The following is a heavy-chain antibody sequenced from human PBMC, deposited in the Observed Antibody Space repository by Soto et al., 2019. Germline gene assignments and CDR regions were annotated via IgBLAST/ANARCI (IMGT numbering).Heavy chain of an antibody. D-gene: IGHD3-22*01. Sequence: ASVKGSCKASGYTFTSYYMHWVRQAPGQGLEWMGIINPSGGSTSYAQKFQGRVTMTRDTSTSTVYMELSSLRSEDTAVYYCASKWGDGGTISGYMTNFDCWGHGTLFTVPS. J-gene: IGHJ4*01. CDR2: INPSGGST. CDR3: ASKWGDGGTISGYMTNFDC. V-gene: IGHV1-46*01. CDR1: GYTFTSYY.